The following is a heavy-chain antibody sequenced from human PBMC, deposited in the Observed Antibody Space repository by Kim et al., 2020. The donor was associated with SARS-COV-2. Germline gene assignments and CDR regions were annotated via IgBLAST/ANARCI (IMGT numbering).Heavy chain of an antibody. Sequence: GGSLRLSCAASGFTFSASAMHWVRQASGKGLEWVGRIRSKPNNYATSYAASVTGRFTISRDDSTNTVYLQMDSLKTDDTAVYFCYRHSGKHGDRGFDNWGPGTLVTVSS. J-gene: IGHJ4*02. V-gene: IGHV3-73*01. CDR3: YRHSGKHGDRGFDN. CDR1: GFTFSASA. CDR2: IRSKPNNYAT. D-gene: IGHD4-17*01.